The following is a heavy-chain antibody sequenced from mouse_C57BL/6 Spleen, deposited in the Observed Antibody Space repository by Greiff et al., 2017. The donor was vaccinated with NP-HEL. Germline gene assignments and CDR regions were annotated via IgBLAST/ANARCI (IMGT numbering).Heavy chain of an antibody. J-gene: IGHJ2*01. CDR1: GYTFTSYW. CDR3: ANIYDGYSFDY. V-gene: IGHV1-69*01. CDR2: IDPSDSYT. Sequence: QVQLQQPGAELVMPGASVKLSCKASGYTFTSYWMHWVKQRPGQGLEWIGEIDPSDSYTNYNQKFKGKATLTVDTSSSTAYMQLSSLTSEDSAVYYCANIYDGYSFDYWGQGTTLTVSS. D-gene: IGHD2-3*01.